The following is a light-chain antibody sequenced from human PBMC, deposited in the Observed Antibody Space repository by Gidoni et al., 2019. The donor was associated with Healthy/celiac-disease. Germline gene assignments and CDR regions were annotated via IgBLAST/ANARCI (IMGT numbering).Light chain of an antibody. CDR2: DAS. J-gene: IGKJ2*01. V-gene: IGKV3-11*01. Sequence: EIVLTQSPATLSLSPGERATLSCRASQSVSSYLAWYQQKPGQAPRLLIYDASNRATGIPARFSGSGSGTDFTLTISSLAPEDFAVYYCQQRSNWPPYTFXQXTKLEIK. CDR3: QQRSNWPPYT. CDR1: QSVSSY.